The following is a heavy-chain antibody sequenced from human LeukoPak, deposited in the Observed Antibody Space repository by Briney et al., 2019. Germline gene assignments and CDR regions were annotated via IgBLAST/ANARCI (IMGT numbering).Heavy chain of an antibody. CDR2: INHSGST. D-gene: IGHD5-12*01. J-gene: IGHJ5*02. V-gene: IGHV4-34*01. CDR1: GGSFSGYY. CDR3: ASLRWPRLGWFDP. Sequence: SETLSLTCAVYGGSFSGYYWSWIRQPPGKGLEWIGEINHSGSTNYNPSLKSRVTISVDMSKNQFSLKLSSVTAADTAVYYCASLRWPRLGWFDPWGQGTLVTVSS.